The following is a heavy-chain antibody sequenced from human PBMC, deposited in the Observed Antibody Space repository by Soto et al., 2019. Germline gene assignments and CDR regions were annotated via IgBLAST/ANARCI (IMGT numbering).Heavy chain of an antibody. CDR2: ISYDGSNK. J-gene: IGHJ6*01. Sequence: QVQLVESGGGVVQPGRSLRLSCAASGFTFSSYAMHWVRQAPGKGLEWVAVISYDGSNKYYADSVKGRFTISRDNSKNTLYLPMNSLRAEDTAVYYCAKVPAASYYGMDVWGQGTTVTVSS. D-gene: IGHD2-2*01. CDR1: GFTFSSYA. CDR3: AKVPAASYYGMDV. V-gene: IGHV3-30-3*01.